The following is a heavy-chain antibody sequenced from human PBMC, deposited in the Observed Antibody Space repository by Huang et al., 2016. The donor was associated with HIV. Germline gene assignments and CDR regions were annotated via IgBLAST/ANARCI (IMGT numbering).Heavy chain of an antibody. Sequence: QVQLQQWGAGLLRPSETPSLTCAVYGGSFSGYYGTWIRQPPGKGLEWIGEINHSESTNYNPSLKSRVTISVDTSRNQFSLTLTSVTAADTAVYYCARGQGGYYYYYMDVWGKGTTVTVSS. V-gene: IGHV4-34*01. CDR1: GGSFSGYY. J-gene: IGHJ6*03. CDR3: ARGQGGYYYYYMDV. CDR2: INHSEST.